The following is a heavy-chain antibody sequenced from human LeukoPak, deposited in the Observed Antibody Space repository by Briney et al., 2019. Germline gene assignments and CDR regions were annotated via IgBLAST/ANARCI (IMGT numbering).Heavy chain of an antibody. Sequence: SETLSLTCTVSGGSISSSSYYWGWIRQPPGKGLEWIVSIYYSGSTYYNPSLKSRQVTISVDTSKNQFSLRLSSVTAADTAVYYCARHQWHYYYYMGVWGKGSTVTVSS. CDR3: ARHQWHYYYYMGV. D-gene: IGHD6-19*01. CDR2: IYYSGST. CDR1: GGSISSSSYY. V-gene: IGHV4-39*01. J-gene: IGHJ6*03.